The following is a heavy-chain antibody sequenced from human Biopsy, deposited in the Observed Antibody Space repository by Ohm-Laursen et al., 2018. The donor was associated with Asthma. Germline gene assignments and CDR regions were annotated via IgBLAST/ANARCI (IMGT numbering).Heavy chain of an antibody. D-gene: IGHD3-9*01. CDR2: INAGNGNT. CDR3: ERTYYDFLTGQVNDAFDI. Sequence: SVKVSCNASGYTFISYAMHWVRQAPGQRLEWMGWINAGNGNTKYSQKFQGRVTITRDTSASTAYMELSSLRSEDTAVYYCERTYYDFLTGQVNDAFDIWGQGTMVTVSS. J-gene: IGHJ3*02. V-gene: IGHV1-3*01. CDR1: GYTFISYA.